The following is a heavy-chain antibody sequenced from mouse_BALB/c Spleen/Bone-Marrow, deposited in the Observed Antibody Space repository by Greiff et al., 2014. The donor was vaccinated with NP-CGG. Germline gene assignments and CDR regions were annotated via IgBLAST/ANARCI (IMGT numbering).Heavy chain of an antibody. V-gene: IGHV14-3*02. J-gene: IGHJ4*01. Sequence: VQLQQSGAELVKPGASVKLSCTASGFNIKDTYMHWVKQRPEQGLEWIGRIDPANGNTKYDPKFQGKATITADTSSNTAYLQLSSLTSEDTADYYCARGYYDYVYAMDYWGQGTSVTVSS. D-gene: IGHD2-4*01. CDR1: GFNIKDTY. CDR3: ARGYYDYVYAMDY. CDR2: IDPANGNT.